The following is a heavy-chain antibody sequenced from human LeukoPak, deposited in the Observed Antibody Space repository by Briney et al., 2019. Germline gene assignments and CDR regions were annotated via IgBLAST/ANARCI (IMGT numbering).Heavy chain of an antibody. J-gene: IGHJ5*02. V-gene: IGHV3-7*01. D-gene: IGHD6-19*01. CDR3: ARDVSGWYLP. Sequence: GGSLRLSCAASGLTFSNYWMTWVRQAPGKGLAWVANIKQDGSEKYYVDSVKGRFTISRDNAKNSVYLQMNSLRAEDTAVYYCARDVSGWYLPWGQGTLVTVSS. CDR1: GLTFSNYW. CDR2: IKQDGSEK.